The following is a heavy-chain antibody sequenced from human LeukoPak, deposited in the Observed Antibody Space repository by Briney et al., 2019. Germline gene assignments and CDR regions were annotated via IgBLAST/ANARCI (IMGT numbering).Heavy chain of an antibody. D-gene: IGHD3/OR15-3a*01. CDR1: GFSLSTRGVG. V-gene: IGHV2-5*01. J-gene: IGHJ3*02. CDR3: AHRQEGLDAFDI. CDR2: IYWNDDK. Sequence: GSGPTLVKPPQTLTLTCTFSGFSLSTRGVGVGWIRQPPGKALEWLALIYWNDDKRYSPSLKSRLTITKDTSKNQVVLTMTNMDPVDTDTYYCAHRQEGLDAFDIWGQGTMVTVSS.